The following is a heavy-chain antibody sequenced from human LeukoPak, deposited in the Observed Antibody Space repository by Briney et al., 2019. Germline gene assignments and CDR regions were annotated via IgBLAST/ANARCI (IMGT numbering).Heavy chain of an antibody. Sequence: GGSLRLSCAASGLTFSSYAMHWVRQAPGQGLELVAVISYDGSNKYYADSVKGRFTISGDKSKNTLYLQMNSLRPEVTAFYYCARGPGPIAGAKNPFDIWGQGTMVTVSS. CDR1: GLTFSSYA. CDR2: ISYDGSNK. CDR3: ARGPGPIAGAKNPFDI. J-gene: IGHJ3*02. D-gene: IGHD1-26*01. V-gene: IGHV3-30*01.